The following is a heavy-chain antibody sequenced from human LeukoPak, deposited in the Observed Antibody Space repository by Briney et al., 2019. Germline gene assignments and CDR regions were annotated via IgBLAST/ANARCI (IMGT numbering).Heavy chain of an antibody. CDR1: GFTFSSYG. Sequence: GGSLRLSCAASGFTFSSYGMSWVRQAPGKGLEWVSAISGSGGSTYYADSVKGRFTISRDNSKNTLYLQMNSLRAEDTAVYYCAKDSEAISWYDRYHYMDVWGKETTVTISS. CDR3: AKDSEAISWYDRYHYMDV. V-gene: IGHV3-23*01. D-gene: IGHD6-13*01. CDR2: ISGSGGST. J-gene: IGHJ6*03.